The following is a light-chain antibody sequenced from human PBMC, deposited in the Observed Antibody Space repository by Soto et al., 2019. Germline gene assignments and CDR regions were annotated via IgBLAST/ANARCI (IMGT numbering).Light chain of an antibody. J-gene: IGLJ2*01. V-gene: IGLV2-23*01. CDR1: SSDIGTYNL. CDR2: EGS. Sequence: QSVLTQPASVSRSPGQSVTISCIGSSSDIGTYNLVSWYQHHPGKAPKLIIYEGSLRPSGISYRFSASKSGNTASLTISGLQAEDEADYHCCSYAGSDTWVFGGGTKVTVL. CDR3: CSYAGSDTWV.